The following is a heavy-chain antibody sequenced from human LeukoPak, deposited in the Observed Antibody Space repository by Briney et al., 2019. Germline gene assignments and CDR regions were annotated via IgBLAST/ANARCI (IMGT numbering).Heavy chain of an antibody. CDR2: ISYDGSNK. J-gene: IGHJ4*02. CDR3: ARDRFIVVVPAAPYFDY. Sequence: GGSLRLSCAASGFTFSSYAMHWVRQAPGKGLEWVAVISYDGSNKYCADSVKGRFTISRDNSENTLYLQMNSLRAEDTAVYYCARDRFIVVVPAAPYFDYWGQGTLVTVSS. CDR1: GFTFSSYA. D-gene: IGHD2-2*01. V-gene: IGHV3-30-3*01.